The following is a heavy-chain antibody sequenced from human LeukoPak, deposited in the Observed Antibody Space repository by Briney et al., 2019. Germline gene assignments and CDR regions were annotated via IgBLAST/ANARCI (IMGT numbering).Heavy chain of an antibody. CDR1: GGSISSGDYY. V-gene: IGHV4-30-4*08. D-gene: IGHD3-3*01. Sequence: PSETLSLTCTVSGGSISSGDYYWSWIRQPPGKGLEWIGYIYYSGSTYYNPSLKSRVTISVDTSKNQFSLKLSSVTAADTAVYYCGSKIFGGVIAGGPYYYYYMDVWGKGTTVTVSS. J-gene: IGHJ6*03. CDR3: GSKIFGGVIAGGPYYYYYMDV. CDR2: IYYSGST.